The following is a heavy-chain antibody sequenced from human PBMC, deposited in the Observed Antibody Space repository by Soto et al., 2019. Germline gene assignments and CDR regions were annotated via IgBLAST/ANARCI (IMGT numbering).Heavy chain of an antibody. D-gene: IGHD3-3*01. CDR1: GFTFNNCA. V-gene: IGHV3-23*01. J-gene: IGHJ6*02. Sequence: GSLRLSCAASGFTFNNCAMNWLRQAPGKGLEWVSIISCSGGSTYYADSVKGRFTISRDKSKNTVYLQMNSLRAEDTAVYYCAKDSGDITIFGVVIGMDVWGQGTTVTVSS. CDR2: ISCSGGST. CDR3: AKDSGDITIFGVVIGMDV.